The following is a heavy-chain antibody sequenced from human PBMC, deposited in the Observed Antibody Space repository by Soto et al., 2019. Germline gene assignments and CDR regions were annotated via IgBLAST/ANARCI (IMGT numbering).Heavy chain of an antibody. CDR1: GDSVSASSAA. Sequence: SSAISTRCPISGDSVSASSAAWNLVWRFPPRGLEWLGRTYFRSKWNYDYAESVKSRLTITPDTTNNQTSLQLNSVIPEDAAVYYCVRQPLANLALYGMDVWGQGTTVTVSS. V-gene: IGHV6-1*01. J-gene: IGHJ6*02. D-gene: IGHD6-6*01. CDR2: TYFRSKWNY. CDR3: VRQPLANLALYGMDV.